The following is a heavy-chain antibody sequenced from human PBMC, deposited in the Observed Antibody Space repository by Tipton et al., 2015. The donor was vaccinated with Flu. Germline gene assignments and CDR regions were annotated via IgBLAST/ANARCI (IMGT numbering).Heavy chain of an antibody. Sequence: SGFRFNSYGMHWVRQAPGKGLEWVTSIYSDGVTTYYADSVKGRFTVSRDNSKNSLYLQMNSLRTEDTAFYYCAKASGRGYFDSWGQGTLVTVSS. CDR2: IYSDGVTT. CDR1: GFRFNSYG. V-gene: IGHV3-30*02. CDR3: AKASGRGYFDS. J-gene: IGHJ4*02. D-gene: IGHD2-15*01.